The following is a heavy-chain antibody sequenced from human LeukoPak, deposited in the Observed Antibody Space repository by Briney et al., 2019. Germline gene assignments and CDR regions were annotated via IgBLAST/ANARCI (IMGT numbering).Heavy chain of an antibody. CDR3: AKARIVVVPPADALDV. CDR1: GFXFSHYA. CDR2: ISFDGTNK. J-gene: IGHJ3*01. V-gene: IGHV3-30*18. Sequence: PGRSLRLSCAASGFXFSHYAIHWVRQAPGKGLEWVAIISFDGTNKYYADSVKGRFTISRDNSKNTLYLQMDSLRAEDTAVYYCAKARIVVVPPADALDVWGQGTMVTVSS. D-gene: IGHD3-22*01.